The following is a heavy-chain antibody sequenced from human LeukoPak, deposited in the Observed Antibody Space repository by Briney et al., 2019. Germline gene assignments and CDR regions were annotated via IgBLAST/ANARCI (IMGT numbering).Heavy chain of an antibody. Sequence: GGSLRLSCAASGFTFSSYDMKWVRQAAGKGLEWVSSISSGGYTIYYADSVKGRFTISRDNAKNSLFLQMNSLRAEDTAVYYCARVRGYSGYVLGYWLDPWGQGTLVTVSS. CDR1: GFTFSSYD. CDR3: ARVRGYSGYVLGYWLDP. J-gene: IGHJ5*02. CDR2: ISSGGYTI. D-gene: IGHD5-12*01. V-gene: IGHV3-48*03.